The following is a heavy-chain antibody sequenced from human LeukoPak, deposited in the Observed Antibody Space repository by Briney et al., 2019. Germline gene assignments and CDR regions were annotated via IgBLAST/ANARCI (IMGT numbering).Heavy chain of an antibody. CDR1: GGSISSYY. CDR2: IYYSGST. V-gene: IGHV4-59*01. CDR3: ASTIDFWSGYAFDI. J-gene: IGHJ3*02. Sequence: SETLSLTCTVSGGSISSYYWSWIRQPPGKGLEWIGYIYYSGSTNYNPSLKSRVTISVDTSKNQFSLKLSSVTAADTAVYYCASTIDFWSGYAFDIWGQGTMVTVSS. D-gene: IGHD3-3*01.